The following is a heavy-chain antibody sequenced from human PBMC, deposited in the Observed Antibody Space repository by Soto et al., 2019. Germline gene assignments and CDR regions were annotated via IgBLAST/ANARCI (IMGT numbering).Heavy chain of an antibody. V-gene: IGHV3-30*18. Sequence: GGSLRLSSAASGFTFSSYGMHWVRQAPGKGLEWVAVISYDGSNKYYADSVKGRFTISRDNSKNTLYLQMNSLRAEDTAVYYCAKDLGWIAVAGTLDYWGQGT. J-gene: IGHJ4*02. D-gene: IGHD6-19*01. CDR3: AKDLGWIAVAGTLDY. CDR2: ISYDGSNK. CDR1: GFTFSSYG.